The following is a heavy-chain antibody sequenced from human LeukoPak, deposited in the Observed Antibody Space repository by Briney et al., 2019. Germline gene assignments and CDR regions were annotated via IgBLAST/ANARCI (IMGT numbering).Heavy chain of an antibody. CDR2: INQSGST. J-gene: IGHJ6*03. Sequence: NPSETLSLTCAVYGGSFSGYYWSWIRQPPGKGLEWIGEINQSGSTNYNPSLKSRVTISVDTSKKQFSLRLSPVIAADTAVYYCAAGCSSTSCYWYYYTDVWGKGTTVTVSS. V-gene: IGHV4-34*01. D-gene: IGHD2-2*01. CDR1: GGSFSGYY. CDR3: AAGCSSTSCYWYYYTDV.